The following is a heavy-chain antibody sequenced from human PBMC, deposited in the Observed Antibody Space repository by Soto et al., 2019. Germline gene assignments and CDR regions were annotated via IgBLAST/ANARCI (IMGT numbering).Heavy chain of an antibody. V-gene: IGHV1-46*01. Sequence: ASVKVSCKASGYIFSNYYIHWVRQAPGQGLEWMGIINPSGSSTRYAQKFQGRVTMTRDTSTSTVYMELTSLRSEDTAVYYCARDTGDGTFDFWGQGTLVTVSS. CDR3: ARDTGDGTFDF. CDR1: GYIFSNYY. CDR2: INPSGSST. D-gene: IGHD7-27*01. J-gene: IGHJ4*02.